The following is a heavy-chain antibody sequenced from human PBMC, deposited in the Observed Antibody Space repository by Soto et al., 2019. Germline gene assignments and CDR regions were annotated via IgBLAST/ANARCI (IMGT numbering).Heavy chain of an antibody. CDR2: ISYDGNNK. D-gene: IGHD3-22*01. V-gene: IGHV3-30*18. J-gene: IGHJ6*02. Sequence: GGSLRLSCAASGFSLSNNGMHWVRQAPGKGLEWVAVISYDGNNKYYADSVKGRFTISRDNSKNTVYLEMNNLRAEDTAMYYCAKGGSGNYLHYYYYYGMDVCGQGPKVTVYS. CDR3: AKGGSGNYLHYYYYYGMDV. CDR1: GFSLSNNG.